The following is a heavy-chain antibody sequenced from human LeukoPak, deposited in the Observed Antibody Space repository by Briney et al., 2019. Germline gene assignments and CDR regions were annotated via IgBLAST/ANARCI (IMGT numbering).Heavy chain of an antibody. J-gene: IGHJ4*02. CDR3: ARDGFRFLELYYFDY. CDR1: GGSISSYY. V-gene: IGHV4-4*07. D-gene: IGHD3-3*01. Sequence: SETLSLTCTVSGGSISSYYWSWVRQPAGKGLEWIGRINTSGSTNYNPSLKSRGTMSVDTSKNQFSLKLSSVTAADTAVYYCARDGFRFLELYYFDYWGQGTMVTVSS. CDR2: INTSGST.